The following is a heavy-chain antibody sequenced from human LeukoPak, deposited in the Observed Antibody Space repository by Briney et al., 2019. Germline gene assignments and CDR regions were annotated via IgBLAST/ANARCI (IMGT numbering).Heavy chain of an antibody. D-gene: IGHD1-26*01. CDR2: INSDGSRT. J-gene: IGHJ3*02. CDR1: GFTFSSYW. Sequence: GGSLRLSCAASGFTFSSYWMHWVRQAPGKGLVWVSRINSDGSRTSYADSVKGRFTISRDNAKSTLYLQMNSLRVEDTAVYYCARVRVGSGTSHAADAFDIWGQGTMVTVSS. CDR3: ARVRVGSGTSHAADAFDI. V-gene: IGHV3-74*01.